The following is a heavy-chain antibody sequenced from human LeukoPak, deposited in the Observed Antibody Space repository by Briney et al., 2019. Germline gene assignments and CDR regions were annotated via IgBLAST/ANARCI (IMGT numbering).Heavy chain of an antibody. J-gene: IGHJ2*01. D-gene: IGHD3-10*01. Sequence: SETLSLTCVVSGYSISSGYYWGWIRQPPGKGLERIGNIYHSGTTYYNPSLKSRVTISVDTSRNQFSLKLTSVTAADTAVYYCARLVGQLSLWGRGTLVTVSS. CDR1: GYSISSGYY. CDR2: IYHSGTT. V-gene: IGHV4-38-2*01. CDR3: ARLVGQLSL.